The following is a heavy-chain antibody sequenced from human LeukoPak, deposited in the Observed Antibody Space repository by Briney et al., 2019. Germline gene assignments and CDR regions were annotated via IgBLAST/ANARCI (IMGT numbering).Heavy chain of an antibody. CDR2: INPGGGNT. CDR1: GYTFTNYY. D-gene: IGHD5-24*01. Sequence: ASVKVSCRASGYTFTNYYIHWVRQAPGQGLEWMGLINPGGGNTNYAQNFQGRVTMTRDTSASTVYMQLSSLRSEDTAMYYCARIRDGYNDAYDIWGQGTVVTVPS. V-gene: IGHV1-46*01. J-gene: IGHJ3*02. CDR3: ARIRDGYNDAYDI.